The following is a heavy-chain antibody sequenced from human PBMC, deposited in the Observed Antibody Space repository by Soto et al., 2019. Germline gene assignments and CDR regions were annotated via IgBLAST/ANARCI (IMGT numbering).Heavy chain of an antibody. CDR3: ARDPTNDYGDDTFDY. CDR1: GFTFSSYA. D-gene: IGHD4-17*01. V-gene: IGHV3-30-3*01. CDR2: ISHDGSNK. Sequence: QVQLVESGGGVIQPGRSLRLSCVVSGFTFSSYAMNWVRQVPGKGLEWVAVISHDGSNKYYPDSVKGRFTISRDNSMNTLYLQMNSLTVEDTAVYYCARDPTNDYGDDTFDYWGQGTKVIVSS. J-gene: IGHJ4*02.